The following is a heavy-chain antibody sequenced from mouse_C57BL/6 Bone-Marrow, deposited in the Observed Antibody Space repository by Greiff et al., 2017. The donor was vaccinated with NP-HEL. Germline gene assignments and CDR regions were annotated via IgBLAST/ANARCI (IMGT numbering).Heavy chain of an antibody. Sequence: QVQLQQPGAELVKPGASVKLSCKASGYTFTSYWMHWVNQRPGQGLEWIGMIHRNSGSTNYNQKFKSKATLTVDKSSSTAYLQLSILTSEYSAVCDRVRKDSNSWYFDVWGTGTTVTVSS. CDR3: VRKDSNSWYFDV. D-gene: IGHD2-5*01. CDR2: IHRNSGST. CDR1: GYTFTSYW. V-gene: IGHV1-64*01. J-gene: IGHJ1*03.